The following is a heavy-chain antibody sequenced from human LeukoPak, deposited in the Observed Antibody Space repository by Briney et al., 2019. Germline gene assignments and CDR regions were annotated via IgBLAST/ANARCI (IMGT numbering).Heavy chain of an antibody. D-gene: IGHD3-10*01. CDR2: IYYSGST. CDR3: ARGARFGEL. J-gene: IGHJ4*02. CDR1: GGSISSYY. Sequence: SETLSPTCTVSGGSISSYYWSWIRQPPGKGLEWIGYIYYSGSTNYNPSLKSRVTISVDTSKNQFSLKLSSVTAADTAVYYCARGARFGELWGQGTLVTVSS. V-gene: IGHV4-59*01.